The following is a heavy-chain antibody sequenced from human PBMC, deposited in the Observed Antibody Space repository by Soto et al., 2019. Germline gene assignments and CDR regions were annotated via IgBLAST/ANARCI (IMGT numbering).Heavy chain of an antibody. CDR2: IYYSGST. CDR3: ASMIGDPVLTFDY. CDR1: GGSISSYY. Sequence: QVQLQESGPGLVKPSETLSLTCTVSGGSISSYYWSWIRQPPGKGLEWIGYIYYSGSTIYNPSLESRVTISVDTSKNQFSLKLTSVTAADTAVYYCASMIGDPVLTFDYWGQGTLVTVSS. J-gene: IGHJ4*02. D-gene: IGHD3-10*02. V-gene: IGHV4-59*01.